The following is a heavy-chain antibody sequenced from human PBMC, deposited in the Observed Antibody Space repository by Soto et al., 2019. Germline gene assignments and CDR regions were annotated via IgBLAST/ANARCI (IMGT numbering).Heavy chain of an antibody. V-gene: IGHV1-3*01. J-gene: IGHJ5*02. CDR2: INPDNGNT. CDR3: ARRIATGQLDP. CDR1: GYTFTRYT. Sequence: GASVKVSCKASGYTFTRYTMNWVRQAPGQRLEWMGWINPDNGNTKSSQKFQDRVIITRDTSASTAYMDLSSLRSEDTAVYYCARRIATGQLDPWGQGNLVTVSS. D-gene: IGHD2-15*01.